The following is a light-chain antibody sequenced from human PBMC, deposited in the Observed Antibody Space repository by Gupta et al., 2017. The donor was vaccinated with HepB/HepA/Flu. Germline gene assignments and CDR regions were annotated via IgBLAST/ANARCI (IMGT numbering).Light chain of an antibody. V-gene: IGKV1-39*01. CDR3: QQSDSTPRT. CDR2: AAS. CDR1: QSISSY. J-gene: IGKJ3*01. Sequence: DIQMTQSQSSLSASVGDRVTITCRASQSISSYLNWYQQKPGKAPKLLIYAASSLQSGVPSRFSGSGSGTDFTLTISRLQPEDFATYYCQQSDSTPRTFGHGTKVDIK.